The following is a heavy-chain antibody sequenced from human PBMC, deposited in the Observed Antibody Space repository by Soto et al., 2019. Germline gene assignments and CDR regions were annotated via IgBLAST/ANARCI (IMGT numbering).Heavy chain of an antibody. J-gene: IGHJ4*02. CDR1: GYSFAGYW. D-gene: IGHD3-22*01. V-gene: IGHV5-10-1*01. Sequence: GESLKISCKGSGYSFAGYWITWVRQKPGKGLEWMGRIDPSDSQTYYSPSFRGHVTISVTKSITTVFLQWSSLRASATAMYYCARQIYDSDTGPNFQYYFDSWGQGTPVTVSS. CDR3: ARQIYDSDTGPNFQYYFDS. CDR2: IDPSDSQT.